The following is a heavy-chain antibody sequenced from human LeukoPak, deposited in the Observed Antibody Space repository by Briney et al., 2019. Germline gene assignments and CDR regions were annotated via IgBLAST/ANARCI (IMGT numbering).Heavy chain of an antibody. Sequence: GGSLRLSCAASGFTSSNYWMHWVRQDPGKALEWVSSITSSGAYIFYADSVRGRFTISRDNAKDSLYLQMNSLGPEDTAVYYCARDPYSGNYGNYYYYYMDVWGKGTTVTISS. CDR1: GFTSSNYW. V-gene: IGHV3-21*01. CDR3: ARDPYSGNYGNYYYYYMDV. J-gene: IGHJ6*03. D-gene: IGHD1-26*01. CDR2: ITSSGAYI.